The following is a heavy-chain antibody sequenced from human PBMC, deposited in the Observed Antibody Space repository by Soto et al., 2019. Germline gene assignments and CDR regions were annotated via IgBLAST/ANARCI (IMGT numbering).Heavy chain of an antibody. V-gene: IGHV3-30-3*01. CDR1: GFTFSSYA. Sequence: QVQLVESGGGVVQPGRSLRLSCAASGFTFSSYAMHWVRQAPGKGLEWVAVISYDGSNKYYADSVKGRFTISRDNSKNTLYLQMNSLRAEDTAVYYCASDGIAAAGTYWFDPWGQGTLVTVSS. D-gene: IGHD6-13*01. CDR2: ISYDGSNK. CDR3: ASDGIAAAGTYWFDP. J-gene: IGHJ5*02.